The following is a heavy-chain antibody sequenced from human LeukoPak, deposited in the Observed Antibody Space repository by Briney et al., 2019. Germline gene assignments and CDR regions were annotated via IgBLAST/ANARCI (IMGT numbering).Heavy chain of an antibody. Sequence: SETLSLTCAVSGGSISSGGYSWSWIRQPPGKGLEWIGYIYHSGSTYYNPSLKSRVTISVDRSKNQFSLKLSSVTAADTAVYYCARAIEYSSSWFDPWGQGTLVTVSS. CDR3: ARAIEYSSSWFDP. J-gene: IGHJ5*02. CDR2: IYHSGST. CDR1: GGSISSGGYS. V-gene: IGHV4-30-2*01. D-gene: IGHD6-6*01.